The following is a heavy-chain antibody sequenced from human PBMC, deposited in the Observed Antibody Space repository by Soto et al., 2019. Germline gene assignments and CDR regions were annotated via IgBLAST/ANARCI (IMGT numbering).Heavy chain of an antibody. J-gene: IGHJ4*02. CDR1: GFTFSSYG. CDR2: IWYDGSNK. D-gene: IGHD4-4*01. Sequence: GGSLRLSCAASGFTFSSYGMHWVRQAPGKGLDWVAVIWYDGSNKYYADSVKGRFTISRDNSKNTLYLQMNSLRAEDTAVYYCAREIHITSTVTGNFDYGGQGTLVTVSS. CDR3: AREIHITSTVTGNFDY. V-gene: IGHV3-33*01.